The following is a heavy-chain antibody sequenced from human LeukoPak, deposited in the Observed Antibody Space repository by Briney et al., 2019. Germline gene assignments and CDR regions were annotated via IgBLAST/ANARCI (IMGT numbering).Heavy chain of an antibody. J-gene: IGHJ5*02. CDR2: INPNSGGT. D-gene: IGHD3-10*01. CDR3: ARDRGHPHHNWFDP. V-gene: IGHV1-2*02. CDR1: GYTFTGYY. Sequence: ASVKVSCKASGYTFTGYYMHWVRQAPGQGLEWMGWINPNSGGTNYAQKFQGRVTMTRDTSISTAYMELSRLRSDDTAVYYCARDRGHPHHNWFDPWGQGTLVTVSS.